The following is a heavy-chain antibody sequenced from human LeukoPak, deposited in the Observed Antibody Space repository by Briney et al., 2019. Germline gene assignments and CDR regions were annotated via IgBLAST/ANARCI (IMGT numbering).Heavy chain of an antibody. CDR1: GGSISSYY. J-gene: IGHJ3*02. V-gene: IGHV4-59*01. D-gene: IGHD5-24*01. Sequence: SETLSLTCTVSGGSISSYYWSWIRQPPGKGLEWIGYIYYSGSTNYNPSLKSRVTISVDTSKNQFSLKLSSVTAADTAVYYCARGGRDGYNSAFDIWGQGTMVTVSS. CDR2: IYYSGST. CDR3: ARGGRDGYNSAFDI.